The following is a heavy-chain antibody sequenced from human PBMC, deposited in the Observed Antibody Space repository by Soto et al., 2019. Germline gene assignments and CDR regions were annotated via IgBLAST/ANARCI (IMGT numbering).Heavy chain of an antibody. CDR2: ISYDGSNK. D-gene: IGHD5-18*01. CDR1: GFTFSSYG. CDR3: AKAGDTAMVNDWFDP. V-gene: IGHV3-30*18. Sequence: QVQLVESGGGVVQPGRSLRLSCAASGFTFSSYGMHWVRQAPGKGLEWVAAISYDGSNKYSVDSVKGRFTISRDNSKNPLYLQMNSMRAEDTAMYYCAKAGDTAMVNDWFDPWGQGTLVTVSS. J-gene: IGHJ5*02.